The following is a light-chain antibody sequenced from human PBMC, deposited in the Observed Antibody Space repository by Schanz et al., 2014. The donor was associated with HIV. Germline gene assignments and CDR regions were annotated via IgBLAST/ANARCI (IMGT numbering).Light chain of an antibody. Sequence: EIVMTQSPATLYVSPGEGATLSCRASQSISNNLAWYQHKPGQAPRLLIYGAFTRATGIPVRFSGRGSGTEFTLTISRLEPEDFAVYYCQHYGNSPPWAFGQGTKVEIK. CDR1: QSISNN. J-gene: IGKJ1*01. CDR3: QHYGNSPPWA. CDR2: GAF. V-gene: IGKV3-15*01.